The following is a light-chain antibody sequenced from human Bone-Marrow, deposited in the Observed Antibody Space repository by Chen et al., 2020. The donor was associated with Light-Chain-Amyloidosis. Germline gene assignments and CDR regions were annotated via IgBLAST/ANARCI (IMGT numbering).Light chain of an antibody. CDR3: ATWDDRLIALV. CDR1: GSKIGSNY. J-gene: IGLJ3*02. V-gene: IGLV1-47*01. Sequence: QSVLTQPPSTSGTPGQRVTISCSGSGSKIGSNYVYWYQPLPGPSPKLLIYRDNQRPSGVPDRFSGSTSGTSASLAINGLRSEDEAEYYCATWDDRLIALVFGGGTKVTVL. CDR2: RDN.